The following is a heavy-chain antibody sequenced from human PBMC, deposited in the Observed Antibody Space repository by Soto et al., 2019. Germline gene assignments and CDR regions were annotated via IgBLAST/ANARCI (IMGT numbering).Heavy chain of an antibody. J-gene: IGHJ6*02. CDR1: GDTYTAYW. D-gene: IGHD4-4*01. Sequence: SLKSSCKGSGDTYTAYWIGRVRQLPGNGLEWMGIIYHGDSDTLYSPSFQGHVTITVDKSTNTAYLQWNTLRASDNAMYYCARNISNFRYYHYAMDVWGQGTTVTVSS. V-gene: IGHV5-51*01. CDR2: IYHGDSDT. CDR3: ARNISNFRYYHYAMDV.